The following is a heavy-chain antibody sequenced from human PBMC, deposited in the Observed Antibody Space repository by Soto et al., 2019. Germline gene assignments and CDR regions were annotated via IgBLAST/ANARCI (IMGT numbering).Heavy chain of an antibody. CDR2: IIPIFGTA. Sequence: QVQLVQSGAEVKKPGSSVKVSCKAAGGTFSSYAISWVRQAPGQGLEWMGGIIPIFGTANYAQKFQGRVTITADESTSTAYMELSSLRSEDTAVYYCAREGGSGNYRYYAMDVWGQGTTVTVSS. V-gene: IGHV1-69*12. CDR3: AREGGSGNYRYYAMDV. CDR1: GGTFSSYA. D-gene: IGHD3-10*01. J-gene: IGHJ6*02.